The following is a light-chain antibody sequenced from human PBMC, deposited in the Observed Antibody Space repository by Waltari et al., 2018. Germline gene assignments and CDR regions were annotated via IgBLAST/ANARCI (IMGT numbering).Light chain of an antibody. V-gene: IGLV3-19*01. CDR3: NSRDSSGNHYV. CDR1: SLRSYY. Sequence: SSELTQDPAVSVALGHTVRITCQGASLRSYYASWYQQKPGQAPVLVIYGKNNRPSGIPDRFSGSSSGNTASLTITGAQAEDEADYYCNSRDSSGNHYVFGTGTKVTVL. CDR2: GKN. J-gene: IGLJ1*01.